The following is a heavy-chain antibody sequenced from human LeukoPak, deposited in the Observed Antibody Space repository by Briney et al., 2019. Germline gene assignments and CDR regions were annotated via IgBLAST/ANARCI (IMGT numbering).Heavy chain of an antibody. V-gene: IGHV4-59*11. CDR3: ARLGVTAIPGDY. CDR1: GGSISSHY. CDR2: IYYSGST. D-gene: IGHD2-21*02. Sequence: SETLSLTCTVSGGSISSHYWSWIRQPPGKGLEWIGYIYYSGSTNYNPSLKSRVTISVDTSENQFSLKLSSVTAADTAVYYCARLGVTAIPGDYWGQGTLVTVSS. J-gene: IGHJ4*02.